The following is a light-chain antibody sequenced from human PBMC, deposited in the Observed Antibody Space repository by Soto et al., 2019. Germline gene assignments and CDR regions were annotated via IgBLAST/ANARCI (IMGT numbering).Light chain of an antibody. CDR3: SSYTSSSIVV. J-gene: IGLJ2*01. CDR1: SSDVGGYNH. V-gene: IGLV2-14*01. Sequence: QSVLTQPASVSGSPGQSITISCTGTSSDVGGYNHVSWYQQHPGKAPKLMISEVNNRPSGVSNRFSGSKSGNTASLSISGLQAEDEADYYCSSYTSSSIVVFGGGTQLTVL. CDR2: EVN.